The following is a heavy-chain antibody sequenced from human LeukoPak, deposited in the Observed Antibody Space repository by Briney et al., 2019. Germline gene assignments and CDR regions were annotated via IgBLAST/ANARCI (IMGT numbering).Heavy chain of an antibody. J-gene: IGHJ3*02. CDR2: ISYSGGT. CDR3: ARSYDTSGYFHAFDI. CDR1: GGSISNYH. D-gene: IGHD3-22*01. V-gene: IGHV4-59*01. Sequence: SETLSLTCTASGGSISNYHWSWIRQSPGKGLEWIGYISYSGGTNYNPSLKSRVTISPDTSKNQFSLKVTSVTAADTAFYYCARSYDTSGYFHAFDIWGQGTMITVSS.